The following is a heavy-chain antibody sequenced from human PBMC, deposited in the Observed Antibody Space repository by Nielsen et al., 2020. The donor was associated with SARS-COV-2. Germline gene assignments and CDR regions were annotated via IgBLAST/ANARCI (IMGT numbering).Heavy chain of an antibody. J-gene: IGHJ5*02. D-gene: IGHD6-19*01. V-gene: IGHV4-39*01. CDR3: GTPPCSGRHCGS. CDR2: IYHSGRT. Sequence: SETLSLTCTVSGGSISRSSFYWVWIRQPPGKGLEWIGNIYHSGRTYYNPSLRSRVIIAVDTSKNQFSLKLNSVTAADTAVYYCGTPPCSGRHCGSWGQGTLVTVSS. CDR1: GGSISRSSFY.